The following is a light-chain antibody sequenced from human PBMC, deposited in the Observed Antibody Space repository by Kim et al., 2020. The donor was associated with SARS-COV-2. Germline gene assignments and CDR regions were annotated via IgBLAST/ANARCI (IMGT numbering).Light chain of an antibody. J-gene: IGKJ3*01. V-gene: IGKV1-39*01. CDR3: QQVYITPST. CDR2: AAS. CDR1: QSISSH. Sequence: DIQMTQSPSSLSASVGDRVTITCRTTQSISSHLNWYHQKPGRAPKLLISAASTLQGGVPSRFSGSGSETDFTLTISSLQPEDFATYSCQQVYITPSTFGPGTKWISN.